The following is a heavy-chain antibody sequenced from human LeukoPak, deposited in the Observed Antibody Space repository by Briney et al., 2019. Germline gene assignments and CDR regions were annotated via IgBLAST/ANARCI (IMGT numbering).Heavy chain of an antibody. J-gene: IGHJ4*02. CDR1: GGSISSYY. CDR2: IYYSGST. V-gene: IGHV4-59*01. D-gene: IGHD3-9*01. CDR3: ARGGSYYDILTGYYPIDY. Sequence: SETLSLTCTVSGGSISSYYWSWIRQPPGKGLEWIGYIYYSGSTNYNPSLKSRVTISVDTSKNQFSLKLSSVTAADTAVYYCARGGSYYDILTGYYPIDYWGQETLVTVSS.